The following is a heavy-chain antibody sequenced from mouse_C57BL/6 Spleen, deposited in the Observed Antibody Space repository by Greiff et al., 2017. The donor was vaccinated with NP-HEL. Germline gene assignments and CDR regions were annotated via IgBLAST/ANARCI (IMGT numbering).Heavy chain of an antibody. Sequence: VKLQESGPELVKPGASVKISCKASGYAFSSSWMNWVKQRPGKGLEWIGRIYPGDGDTNYNGKFKGKATLTADKSSSTAYMQLSSLTSEDSAVYFCARERDGYLFAYWGQGTLVTVSA. CDR3: ARERDGYLFAY. D-gene: IGHD2-3*01. J-gene: IGHJ3*01. CDR2: IYPGDGDT. V-gene: IGHV1-82*01. CDR1: GYAFSSSW.